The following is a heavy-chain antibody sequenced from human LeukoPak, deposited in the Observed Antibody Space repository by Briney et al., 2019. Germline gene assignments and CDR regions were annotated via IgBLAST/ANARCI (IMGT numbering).Heavy chain of an antibody. CDR3: VTRISGVAY. D-gene: IGHD1-26*01. Sequence: GGSLRLSCAASRFTFTTYSMHWVRQAPGKGLEWVGRVKSKTDGETTDYTAPVKGRFIVSRDDSKNTLFLEMNSLKTEDTAVYFCVTRISGVAYWGQGTLVTVSS. CDR2: VKSKTDGETT. J-gene: IGHJ4*02. V-gene: IGHV3-15*01. CDR1: RFTFTTYS.